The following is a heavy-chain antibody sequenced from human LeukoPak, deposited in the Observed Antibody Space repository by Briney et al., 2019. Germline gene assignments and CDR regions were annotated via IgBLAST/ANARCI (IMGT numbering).Heavy chain of an antibody. CDR1: GFTVSSNY. J-gene: IGHJ4*02. Sequence: GGSLRLSCAASGFTVSSNYMSWVRQAPGKGLEWVSVIYSDDTTYYADSVKGRFSISRDNSKNTLYLQMNSLGAEDTAVYFCARDIGGWQQWLAFDYWGQGTLVTVSS. D-gene: IGHD6-19*01. CDR2: IYSDDTT. CDR3: ARDIGGWQQWLAFDY. V-gene: IGHV3-66*01.